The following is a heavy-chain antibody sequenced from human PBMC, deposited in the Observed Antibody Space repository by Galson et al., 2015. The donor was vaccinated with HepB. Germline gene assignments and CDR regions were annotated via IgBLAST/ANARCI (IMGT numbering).Heavy chain of an antibody. V-gene: IGHV3-23*01. CDR3: GKGGVGRFFDY. D-gene: IGHD1-26*01. CDR2: ISGSGGRT. Sequence: SLRLSCAASGFTFSSSAMGWVRQAPRKGLEWVSVISGSGGRTYYADSVTGRFTISRDNSKNTLFLQMNSLRVEDTAVYYCGKGGVGRFFDYWGQGILVTLSS. CDR1: GFTFSSSA. J-gene: IGHJ4*02.